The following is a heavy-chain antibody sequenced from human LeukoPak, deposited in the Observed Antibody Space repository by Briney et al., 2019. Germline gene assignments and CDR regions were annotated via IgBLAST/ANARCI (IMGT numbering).Heavy chain of an antibody. Sequence: GGSLRLSCAASGFTVSSNYMSWVRQAPGKGLEWVSHITAGGTAMFYADSVKGRFTISRDNAKNSLYLQMNSLRDEDTAVYYCASSGSYRFDYWGQGTLVTVSS. V-gene: IGHV3-48*02. CDR3: ASSGSYRFDY. J-gene: IGHJ4*02. D-gene: IGHD1-26*01. CDR2: ITAGGTAM. CDR1: GFTVSSNY.